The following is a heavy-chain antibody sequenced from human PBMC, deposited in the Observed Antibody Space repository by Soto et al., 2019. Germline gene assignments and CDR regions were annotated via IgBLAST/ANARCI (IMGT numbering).Heavy chain of an antibody. D-gene: IGHD6-6*01. J-gene: IGHJ4*01. CDR1: GFSFSYYG. CDR2: IGTSSSNI. V-gene: IGHV3-48*01. CDR3: ATDPCTRNY. Sequence: EVQLVESGGGLVQPGGSLRLSCAASGFSFSYYGMNWVRQAPGKGLEWVSYIGTSSSNIYYADSVKGRFTISRDNAKNSVSLQRHNASSEGTPLSFCATDPCTRNYW.